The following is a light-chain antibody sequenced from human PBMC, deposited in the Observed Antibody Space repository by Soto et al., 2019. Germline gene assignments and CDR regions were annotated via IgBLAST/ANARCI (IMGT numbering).Light chain of an antibody. J-gene: IGKJ5*01. CDR1: QSLVHSDGIAY. V-gene: IGKV2-30*02. Sequence: DVVMTQSQLSLPVTLGQPSSISCRSNQSLVHSDGIAYFSWFQQRPGRSPRRLIYKVSNRDSGVPARFSGSGSGTDFALKISRVEAEDVGVYYCMQGTHWPITFGQGTLPEIK. CDR3: MQGTHWPIT. CDR2: KVS.